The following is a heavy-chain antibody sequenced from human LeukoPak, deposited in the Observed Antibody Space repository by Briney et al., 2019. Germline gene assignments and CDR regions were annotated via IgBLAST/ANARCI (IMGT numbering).Heavy chain of an antibody. CDR3: AKGALQSATRGYMDV. CDR1: GFTLSNYA. D-gene: IGHD2-15*01. J-gene: IGHJ6*03. Sequence: PGGSLRLSCAASGFTLSNYAMNWVRQAPGKGLEWVSTISGSFAGKTYYAASGKGRFTISRDNSNNTLHLQMNNLGNHDTGGYYCAKGALQSATRGYMDVWGKGTTVTVSS. CDR2: ISGSFAGKT. V-gene: IGHV3-23*01.